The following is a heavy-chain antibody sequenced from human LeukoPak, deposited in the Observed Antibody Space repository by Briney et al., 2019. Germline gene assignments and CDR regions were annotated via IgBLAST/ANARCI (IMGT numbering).Heavy chain of an antibody. V-gene: IGHV4-39*07. CDR1: GGSISSSTSF. Sequence: SETLSLTCTVSGGSISSSTSFWGWIRQSPGEGLEWIGSIYHSGTTYYRPSLRSRITISVDTSNNQFSLKLSSVTAAHTVVYYCARGTGYDYYYFYMDVWGTGTTVTVSS. D-gene: IGHD5-12*01. CDR2: IYHSGTT. CDR3: ARGTGYDYYYFYMDV. J-gene: IGHJ6*03.